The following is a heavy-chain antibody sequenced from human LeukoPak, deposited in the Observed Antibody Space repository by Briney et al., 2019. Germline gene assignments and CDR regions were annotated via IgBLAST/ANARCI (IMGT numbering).Heavy chain of an antibody. D-gene: IGHD3-22*01. CDR2: IGGSDGRT. Sequence: GGSLRLSCAASGFTFSTYAMSWGRQAPGKGRGWVSLIGGSDGRTRYADSVKGRFTISRDNSKNTLYLQMNSLRAEDTAVYYCAKDSSSYDWGYMDVWGKGTTVTISS. CDR1: GFTFSTYA. V-gene: IGHV3-23*01. CDR3: AKDSSSYDWGYMDV. J-gene: IGHJ6*03.